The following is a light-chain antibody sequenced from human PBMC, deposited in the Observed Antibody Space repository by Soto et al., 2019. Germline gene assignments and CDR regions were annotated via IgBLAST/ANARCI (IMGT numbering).Light chain of an antibody. CDR3: QQSYSTLSIT. CDR2: AAS. V-gene: IGKV1-39*01. CDR1: ESIARH. Sequence: DIQMTQSPSSLSASVGDRVTITCRASESIARHLNWYQQKPGKAPKLLIYAASTLQNGVPSRFRCGGSGPDFTLTLSNMQPEDFATYYCQQSYSTLSITFGQGTRLEIK. J-gene: IGKJ5*01.